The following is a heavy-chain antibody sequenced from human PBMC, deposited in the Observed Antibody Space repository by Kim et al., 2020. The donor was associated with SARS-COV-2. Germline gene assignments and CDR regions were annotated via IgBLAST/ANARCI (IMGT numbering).Heavy chain of an antibody. CDR2: VNCFENNA. CDR3: ARDAMYGDEPPNDGFDI. D-gene: IGHD2-21*02. CDR1: GFSISTYW. Sequence: GGSLRLSCVSSGFSISTYWMHWVRRVPGKGLVWFSRVNCFENNAYYADSVKGRFTIFTDNAKNTLYLQMNILRVDDTAMYYCARDAMYGDEPPNDGFDIWGQGTMVTVSS. J-gene: IGHJ3*02. V-gene: IGHV3-74*01.